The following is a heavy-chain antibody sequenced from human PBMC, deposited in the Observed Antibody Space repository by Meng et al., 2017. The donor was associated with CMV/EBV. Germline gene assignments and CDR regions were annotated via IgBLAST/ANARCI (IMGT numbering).Heavy chain of an antibody. J-gene: IGHJ3*02. D-gene: IGHD6-13*01. CDR3: ARDNQKGQQLVRAFDI. CDR2: ISSSGSTI. CDR1: GFTFSSYE. Sequence: GESLKISCAASGFTFSSYEMNWVRQAPGKGLEWVSYISSSGSTIYYADSVKGRFTISRDNAKNSLYLQMNSLRAEDTAVYYCARDNQKGQQLVRAFDIWGQGTMVTVSS. V-gene: IGHV3-48*03.